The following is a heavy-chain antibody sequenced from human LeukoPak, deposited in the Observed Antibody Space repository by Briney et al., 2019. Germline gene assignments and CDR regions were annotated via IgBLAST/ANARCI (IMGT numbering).Heavy chain of an antibody. J-gene: IGHJ4*02. Sequence: SETLSLTCTVSGGSIRSYYWSWIRQPPGKGLEWLGYIYYSGSTNYNPSLKSRLTISVDTSKKQFSLKLSSVTAADTAVYYCARQGIQRWLPFDYWGQGTLVTVSS. V-gene: IGHV4-59*08. D-gene: IGHD5-18*01. CDR3: ARQGIQRWLPFDY. CDR2: IYYSGST. CDR1: GGSIRSYY.